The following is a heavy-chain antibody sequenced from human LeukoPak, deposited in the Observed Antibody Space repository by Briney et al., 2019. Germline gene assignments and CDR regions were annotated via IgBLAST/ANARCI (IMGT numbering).Heavy chain of an antibody. Sequence: VASVKVSCKASGYTFTSYGISWVRQAPGQGLEWMGWISAYNGNTNYAQKLQGRVTMTTDTSTSTAYMELRSLRSDDTAVYYCARDVGRYSRGVYFDYWGQGTLVTVSS. CDR1: GYTFTSYG. V-gene: IGHV1-18*01. CDR2: ISAYNGNT. J-gene: IGHJ4*02. D-gene: IGHD3-10*01. CDR3: ARDVGRYSRGVYFDY.